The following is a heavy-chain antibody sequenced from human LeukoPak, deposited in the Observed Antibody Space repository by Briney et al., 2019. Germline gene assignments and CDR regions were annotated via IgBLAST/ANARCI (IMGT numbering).Heavy chain of an antibody. Sequence: QPGGSLRLSCAASGFTVSTNYMSWVRLAPGKGLQWVSLIYNDGRTYYADSVKGRFIISRDNSKNALYLQMSSLRAEDTAVYYCARQLTGFYQSFDYWGQGTLVTVSS. CDR1: GFTVSTNY. J-gene: IGHJ4*02. CDR3: ARQLTGFYQSFDY. CDR2: IYNDGRT. V-gene: IGHV3-66*04. D-gene: IGHD3-9*01.